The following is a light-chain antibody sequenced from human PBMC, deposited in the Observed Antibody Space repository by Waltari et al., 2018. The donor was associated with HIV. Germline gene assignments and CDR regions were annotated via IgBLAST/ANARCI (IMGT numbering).Light chain of an antibody. J-gene: IGLJ3*02. V-gene: IGLV1-40*01. CDR1: SPTIGAGYD. CDR2: GNS. Sequence: QSVLTQPPSVPGAPGQRVTLPCTQSSPTIGAGYDLPWYQQLPGTAPKLLIYGNSNRPSGVPDRFSGSKSGTSASLAITGLQAEDEADYYCQSYDSSLSGSVFGGGTKLTVL. CDR3: QSYDSSLSGSV.